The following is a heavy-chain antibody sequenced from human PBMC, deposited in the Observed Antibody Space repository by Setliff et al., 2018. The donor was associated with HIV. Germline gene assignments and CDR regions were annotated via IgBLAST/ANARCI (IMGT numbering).Heavy chain of an antibody. Sequence: GGSLRLSCTASGFTFSDAWMTWVRQAPGKGLEWVGRIKSKTNGGTTDFSAPVKGRFTISRDDSENTLYLQMNNLKAEDTAVYYCTTDLSAPLTFFSDSSRFVWGQGTLVTVPQ. V-gene: IGHV3-15*01. CDR2: IKSKTNGGTT. CDR1: GFTFSDAW. CDR3: TTDLSAPLTFFSDSSRFV. D-gene: IGHD3-22*01. J-gene: IGHJ4*02.